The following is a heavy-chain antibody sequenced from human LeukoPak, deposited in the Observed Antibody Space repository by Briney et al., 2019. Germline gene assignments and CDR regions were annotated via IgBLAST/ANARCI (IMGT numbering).Heavy chain of an antibody. J-gene: IGHJ4*02. CDR3: AKVGSGHERRGQAQLFNHSDY. D-gene: IGHD5-12*01. V-gene: IGHV3-30*18. Sequence: GGSLRLSCAASGFTFSTNAMHWVRQAPGKGLEWVAVISYDGGNKYYADSVKGRFTISRDNSKNALYLQMNSLRAEDTAVYYCAKVGSGHERRGQAQLFNHSDYWGQGTLVTVSS. CDR1: GFTFSTNA. CDR2: ISYDGGNK.